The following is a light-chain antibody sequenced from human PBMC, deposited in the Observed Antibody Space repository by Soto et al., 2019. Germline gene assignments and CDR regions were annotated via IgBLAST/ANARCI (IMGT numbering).Light chain of an antibody. CDR2: GAS. V-gene: IGKV3-20*01. J-gene: IGKJ4*01. Sequence: EIVLTQSPVTLSLSPGDRATLSCRPSQSVSSFLAWYQQKPGRAHRLLIYGASSRATGIPDRFSGSWSGTDFTLTLSRLEPADFAMYYCQQYGYLVPFGGGTKVEIK. CDR1: QSVSSF. CDR3: QQYGYLVP.